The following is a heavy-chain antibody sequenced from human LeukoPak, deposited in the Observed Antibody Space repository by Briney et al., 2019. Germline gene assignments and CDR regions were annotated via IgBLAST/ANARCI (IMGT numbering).Heavy chain of an antibody. CDR3: ARAGGYCGRISCPYYFDY. CDR1: GYTFTGYY. V-gene: IGHV1-2*02. D-gene: IGHD2-15*01. Sequence: ASVKVSCKASGYTFTGYYMHWVLQAPGQGLEWMGWINPNSGGTNYAQKFQGRVTMTRNTSISTAYMELSSLRSEDTAVYYCARAGGYCGRISCPYYFDYWGQGSWSPSPQ. J-gene: IGHJ4*02. CDR2: INPNSGGT.